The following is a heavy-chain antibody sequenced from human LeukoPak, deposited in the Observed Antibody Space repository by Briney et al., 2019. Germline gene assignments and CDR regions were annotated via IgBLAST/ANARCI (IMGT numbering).Heavy chain of an antibody. CDR3: ARELWFANAPGSWLDP. D-gene: IGHD3-10*01. CDR2: IFHSGST. Sequence: PSEILSLTCVVSGDSISSGAYSWSWIRQPPGKGLEWLGYIFHSGSTFYNPSLKSRVTISVDNSQNQFSLRLSSVTAADTAVYFCARELWFANAPGSWLDPWGQGTLVTVSS. J-gene: IGHJ5*02. V-gene: IGHV4-30-2*01. CDR1: GDSISSGAYS.